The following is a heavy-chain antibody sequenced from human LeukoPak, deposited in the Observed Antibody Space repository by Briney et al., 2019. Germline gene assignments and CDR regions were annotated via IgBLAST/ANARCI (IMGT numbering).Heavy chain of an antibody. D-gene: IGHD3-22*01. CDR2: ISWNSGSI. V-gene: IGHV3-9*03. CDR1: GFTFDDYA. J-gene: IGHJ3*02. Sequence: GGSLRLSCAAYGFTFDDYAMHWVRQAPGKGLEWVSGISWNSGSIGYADSVKGRFTISRDNAKNSLYLQMNSLRAEDMALYYCAKARAYEGAFDIWGQGTMVTVSS. CDR3: AKARAYEGAFDI.